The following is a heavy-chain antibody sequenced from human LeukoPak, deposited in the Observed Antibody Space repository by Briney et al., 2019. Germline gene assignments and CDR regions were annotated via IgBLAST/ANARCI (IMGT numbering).Heavy chain of an antibody. J-gene: IGHJ4*02. V-gene: IGHV3-7*01. CDR3: ARNVNYDYVWGGGVDY. CDR2: IKQDGSEK. D-gene: IGHD3-16*01. Sequence: GGSLRLSCAASGFTFSSYWMSWVRQAPGKGLEWVANIKQDGSEKYYVDSVKGRFTISRDNAKNSLYLQINSLRAEDTAVYYWARNVNYDYVWGGGVDYWGQGTLVTVSS. CDR1: GFTFSSYW.